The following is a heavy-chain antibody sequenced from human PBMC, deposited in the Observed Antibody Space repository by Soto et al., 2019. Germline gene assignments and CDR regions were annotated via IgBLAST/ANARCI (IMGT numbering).Heavy chain of an antibody. CDR1: GFTFSSHA. CDR2: VDGSGADT. J-gene: IGHJ4*02. Sequence: PGGSLRLSCAASGFTFSSHAMGWLRQAPGTEPEWVAFVDGSGADTSYADSVKGRFTISRDNSENSLYLHMNSLRAEDSGRYFCAKEIFAAAYAATSAFDWWGQGTLVTFSS. V-gene: IGHV3-23*01. D-gene: IGHD2-8*01. CDR3: AKEIFAAAYAATSAFDW.